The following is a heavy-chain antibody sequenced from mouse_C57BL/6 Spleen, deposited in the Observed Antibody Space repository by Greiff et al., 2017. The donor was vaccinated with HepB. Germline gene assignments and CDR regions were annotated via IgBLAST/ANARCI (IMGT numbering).Heavy chain of an antibody. CDR1: GYTFTSYW. CDR2: IDPADSET. Sequence: QVQLQQPGAELVRPGSSVKLSCKASGYTFTSYWMHWVKQRPIQGLEWIGNIDPADSETHYNQKFKDKATLTVDKSSSTAYMQLSSLTSEDSAGYYCARDTYSKYDYFDYWGQGTTLTVSS. D-gene: IGHD2-5*01. CDR3: ARDTYSKYDYFDY. J-gene: IGHJ2*01. V-gene: IGHV1-52*01.